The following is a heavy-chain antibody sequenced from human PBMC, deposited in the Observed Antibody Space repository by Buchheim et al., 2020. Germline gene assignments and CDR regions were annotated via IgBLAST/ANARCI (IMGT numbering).Heavy chain of an antibody. D-gene: IGHD6-19*01. CDR1: GGTFSSYA. CDR3: ARENRVAVAGTFHGYYYYGMDV. V-gene: IGHV1-69*01. Sequence: QVQLVQSGAEVKKPGSSVKVSCKASGGTFSSYAISWVRQAPGQGLEWMGGIIPIFGTANYAQKFQGRVTITADESTSTAYMELSSLRSEDTAVYYCARENRVAVAGTFHGYYYYGMDVWGQGTT. J-gene: IGHJ6*02. CDR2: IIPIFGTA.